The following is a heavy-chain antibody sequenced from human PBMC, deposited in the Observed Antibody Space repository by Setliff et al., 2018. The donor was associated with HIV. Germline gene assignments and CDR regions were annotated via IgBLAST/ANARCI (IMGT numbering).Heavy chain of an antibody. V-gene: IGHV4-59*12. J-gene: IGHJ4*02. CDR1: GGSMSRFY. CDR3: ARDGYSSSWYVISGSFDY. D-gene: IGHD6-13*01. CDR2: IYYSGST. Sequence: PSETLSLTCTVSGGSMSRFYWTWIRQPPGKGLEWIGYIYYSGSTNYNTSLKSRVTISVDTSENQFSLKLSSVTAADMAVYYCARDGYSSSWYVISGSFDYWGQGILVTVSS.